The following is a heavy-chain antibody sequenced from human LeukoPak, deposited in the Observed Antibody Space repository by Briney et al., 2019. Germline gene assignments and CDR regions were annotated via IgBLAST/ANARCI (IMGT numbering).Heavy chain of an antibody. CDR3: ARAPIYDSSGYQSAFDI. J-gene: IGHJ3*02. Sequence: GSLRLSCAASGFTFSDYYMSWIRQPPGKGLEWIGSIYHSGSTYYNPSLKSRVTISVDTSKHQFSLRLSSVTAADTAVYYCARAPIYDSSGYQSAFDIWGQGTMVTVSS. CDR2: IYHSGST. V-gene: IGHV4-38-2*01. CDR1: GFTFSDYY. D-gene: IGHD3-22*01.